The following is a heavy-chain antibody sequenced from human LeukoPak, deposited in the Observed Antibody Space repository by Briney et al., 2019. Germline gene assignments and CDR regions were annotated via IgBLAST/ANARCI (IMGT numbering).Heavy chain of an antibody. V-gene: IGHV4-59*08. D-gene: IGHD2-2*01. J-gene: IGHJ5*02. CDR1: GGSISSYY. CDR2: IYYSGST. CDR3: ARHGYCSSTSCYWRNWFDP. Sequence: PSETLSLTCTGSGGSISSYYWSWIRQPPGKGLEWIGYIYYSGSTNYNPSLKSRVTISVDTSKNQFSLKLSSVTAADTAVYYCARHGYCSSTSCYWRNWFDPWGQGTLVTVSS.